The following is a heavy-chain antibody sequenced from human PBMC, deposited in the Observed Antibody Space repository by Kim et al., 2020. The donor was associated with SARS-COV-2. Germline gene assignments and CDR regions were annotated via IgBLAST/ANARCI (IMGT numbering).Heavy chain of an antibody. J-gene: IGHJ5*02. D-gene: IGHD3-10*01. CDR1: GYTFTSYD. CDR3: AASSGAEYWFDP. CDR2: MNPNSGNT. V-gene: IGHV1-8*01. Sequence: ASVKVSCKASGYTFTSYDINWVRQATGQGLEWMGWMNPNSGNTGYAQKFQGRVTMTRNTSISTAYMELSSLRSEDTAVYYCAASSGAEYWFDPWGQGTLVTVSS.